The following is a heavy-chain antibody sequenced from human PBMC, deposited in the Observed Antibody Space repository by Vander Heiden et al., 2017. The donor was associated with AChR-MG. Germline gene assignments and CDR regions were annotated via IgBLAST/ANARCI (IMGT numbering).Heavy chain of an antibody. D-gene: IGHD4-17*01. J-gene: IGHJ6*02. V-gene: IGHV3-7*01. CDR1: GFTFSSYW. CDR3: AREAVTEAYYYYYGMDV. CDR2: IKQDGSEK. Sequence: EVQLVESGGGLVQPGGSLRPSCAASGFTFSSYWMSWVRQAPGKGLEWVANIKQDGSEKYYVDSVKGRFTISRDNAKNSLYLQMNSLRAEDTAVYYCAREAVTEAYYYYYGMDVWGQGTTVTVSS.